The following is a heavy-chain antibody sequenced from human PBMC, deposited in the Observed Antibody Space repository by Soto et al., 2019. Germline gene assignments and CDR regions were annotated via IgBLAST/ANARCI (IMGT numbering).Heavy chain of an antibody. V-gene: IGHV4-30-2*01. D-gene: IGHD1-26*01. CDR1: GASITFGGYS. CDR2: INHLETT. J-gene: IGHJ4*02. Sequence: SETLSLTCTVSGASITFGGYSWSWIRQTPGKGLEWTGYINHLETTFYNPSFESRLTLSIDRAKNQSSLKLHSMSAADRAVYFCARGGGSDSFDYWGQGILVTVSS. CDR3: ARGGGSDSFDY.